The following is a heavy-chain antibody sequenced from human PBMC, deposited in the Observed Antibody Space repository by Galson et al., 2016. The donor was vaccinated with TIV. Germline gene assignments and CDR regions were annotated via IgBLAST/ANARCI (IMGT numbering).Heavy chain of an antibody. D-gene: IGHD2-21*01. Sequence: SVKVSCKASGYTFAIYAMHWVRQAPGQRLEWLGWFNAGNGNTKYSQKFQGRVTITWDTFASTAYMELSSLRFEDTAVYYCARPPYCGGVCYKLEHWGLGTRVTVYS. CDR2: FNAGNGNT. V-gene: IGHV1-3*01. J-gene: IGHJ1*01. CDR3: ARPPYCGGVCYKLEH. CDR1: GYTFAIYA.